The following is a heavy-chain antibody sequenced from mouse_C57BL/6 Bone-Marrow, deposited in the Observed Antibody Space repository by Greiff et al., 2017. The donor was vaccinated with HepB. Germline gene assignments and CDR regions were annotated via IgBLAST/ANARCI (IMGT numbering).Heavy chain of an antibody. J-gene: IGHJ1*03. CDR1: GYSFTDYN. D-gene: IGHD1-1*01. CDR2: INPNYGTT. Sequence: EVQLQQSGPELVKPGASVKISCKASGYSFTDYNMYWVKQSNGKSLEWIGVINPNYGTTSYNQKFKGKATLTVDQSSSTAYMQLNSLTSEDSAVYYCARNYGSSYYWYFDVWGTGTTVTVSS. CDR3: ARNYGSSYYWYFDV. V-gene: IGHV1-39*01.